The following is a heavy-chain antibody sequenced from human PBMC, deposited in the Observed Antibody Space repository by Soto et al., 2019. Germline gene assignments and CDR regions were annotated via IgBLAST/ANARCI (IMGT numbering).Heavy chain of an antibody. D-gene: IGHD2-15*01. CDR2: ISAYNGNT. CDR1: GYTFTSYG. CDR3: AREFGDCSGGSCHIRFDP. V-gene: IGHV1-18*01. J-gene: IGHJ5*02. Sequence: QVQLVQCGAEVKKPGASVKVSCKASGYTFTSYGISWVRQAPGQGLEWMGWISAYNGNTNYAQKLQGRVTMTTDTSTSTAYMELRSLRSDDTAVYYCAREFGDCSGGSCHIRFDPWGQGTLVTVSS.